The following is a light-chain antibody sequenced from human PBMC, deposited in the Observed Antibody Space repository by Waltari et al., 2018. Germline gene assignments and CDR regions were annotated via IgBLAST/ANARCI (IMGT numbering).Light chain of an antibody. J-gene: IGLJ1*01. CDR3: SSYAGSSTYV. V-gene: IGLV2-8*01. CDR2: EVS. Sequence: QSALTQPPSASGSPGQSVTISCTGTSSDVGGFNHVSWYQQHPGKAPNLVIFEVSKRPSGVPDRFSGSKSGNTASLTVSGLQAEDEAEYYCSSYAGSSTYVFGTGTKVTVL. CDR1: SSDVGGFNH.